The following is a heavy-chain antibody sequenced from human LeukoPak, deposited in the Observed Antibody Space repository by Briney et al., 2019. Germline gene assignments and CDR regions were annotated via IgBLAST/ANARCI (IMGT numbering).Heavy chain of an antibody. CDR3: ARGTLNIPGKQGAFDY. CDR2: IRFDGSNE. D-gene: IGHD1-14*01. J-gene: IGHJ4*02. CDR1: GFTFSSYG. Sequence: PGGSLRLSCATSGFTFSSYGMHWVRQAPGKGLEWVAFIRFDGSNEYYADSVKGRFTISRDNAKNSLYLQMNSLSAEDTAVYYCARGTLNIPGKQGAFDYWGQGTLVTVSS. V-gene: IGHV3-30*02.